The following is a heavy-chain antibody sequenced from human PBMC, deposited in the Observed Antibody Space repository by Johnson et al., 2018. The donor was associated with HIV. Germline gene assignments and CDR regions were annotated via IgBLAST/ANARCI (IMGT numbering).Heavy chain of an antibody. CDR2: ISGSGGSP. CDR3: ARSSGYYGTDAFDI. Sequence: VQLVESGGGLVKPGGSLRLSCAASGFTFSDYYMSWIRQAPGKGLEWVSAISGSGGSPYYADSVKGRFTISRDNSKNTLYLQMNSLRAEDTAVYYCARSSGYYGTDAFDIWGQGTMVTVSS. D-gene: IGHD3-22*01. V-gene: IGHV3-23*04. J-gene: IGHJ3*02. CDR1: GFTFSDYY.